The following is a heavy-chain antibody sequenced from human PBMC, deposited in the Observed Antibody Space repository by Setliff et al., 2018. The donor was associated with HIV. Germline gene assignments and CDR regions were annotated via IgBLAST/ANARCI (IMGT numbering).Heavy chain of an antibody. CDR1: GFTFSTSE. CDR2: IGSGEGAK. CDR3: ARLPSGYHYDSSDYYGYFFDY. J-gene: IGHJ4*02. D-gene: IGHD3-22*01. Sequence: GGSLRLSCAASGFTFSTSEMNWVRQAPGKGLEWVSYIGSGEGAKFYADSVKGRFTISRDTAKSSLFLQMSSLRVEDTAVYYCARLPSGYHYDSSDYYGYFFDYWGQGTLVTVSS. V-gene: IGHV3-48*03.